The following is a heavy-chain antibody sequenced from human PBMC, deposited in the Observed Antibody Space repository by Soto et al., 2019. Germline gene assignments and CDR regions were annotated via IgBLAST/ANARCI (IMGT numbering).Heavy chain of an antibody. J-gene: IGHJ6*03. V-gene: IGHV4-59*08. CDR3: ARHVSYIWGSYHYYYYMDV. CDR2: IYYSGST. D-gene: IGHD3-16*01. CDR1: GGSISSYY. Sequence: SETLSLTCTVSGGSISSYYRRWIRQPPGKGLEWIGYIYYSGSTNYNPSLKSRVTISVDTSKNQFSLKLSSVTAADTAVYYCARHVSYIWGSYHYYYYMDVWGKGTTVTVSS.